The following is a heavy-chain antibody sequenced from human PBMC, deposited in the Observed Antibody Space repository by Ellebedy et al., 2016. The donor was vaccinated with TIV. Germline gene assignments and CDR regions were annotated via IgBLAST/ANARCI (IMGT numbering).Heavy chain of an antibody. D-gene: IGHD3-22*01. Sequence: GESLKISXADSGLTFNNHWMSWVRQAPGKGLEWVSVIYRGGTTHYADSVKGRFTISRDNSKNTLYLQMNSLRAEDTAVYYCARKYYYDGSGYYYDWFFDLWGRGTLVTVSS. CDR2: IYRGGTT. J-gene: IGHJ2*01. V-gene: IGHV3-66*01. CDR1: GLTFNNHW. CDR3: ARKYYYDGSGYYYDWFFDL.